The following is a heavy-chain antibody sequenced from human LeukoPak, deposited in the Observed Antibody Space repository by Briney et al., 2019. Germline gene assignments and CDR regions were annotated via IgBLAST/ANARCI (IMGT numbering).Heavy chain of an antibody. Sequence: VQPGGSLKLSCAASGFTFSGSAIHWVRQASGKGLEWVGRIRSKANTYATAYAASVKGRFTISRDDSQSTAYLQMNSLKTEDTAVYYCTRSDYDSRGYYHTDYWGQGMLVTVSS. CDR3: TRSDYDSRGYYHTDY. CDR2: IRSKANTYAT. J-gene: IGHJ4*02. CDR1: GFTFSGSA. V-gene: IGHV3-73*01. D-gene: IGHD3-22*01.